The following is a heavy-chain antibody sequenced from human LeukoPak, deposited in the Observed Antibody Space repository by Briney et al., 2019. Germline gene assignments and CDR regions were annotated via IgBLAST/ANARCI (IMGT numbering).Heavy chain of an antibody. J-gene: IGHJ4*02. CDR3: ARDFRGVIPFDY. CDR1: GFTFSSYS. V-gene: IGHV3-21*01. Sequence: GGTLRLSCAASGFTFSSYSMNWVRQAPGKRLGWGSAISSSSSYIYNADTVKGRFTISRDNAKKSLYVQMNSLRAEDTAVYYCARDFRGVIPFDYWGQGTLVTVSS. CDR2: ISSSSSYI. D-gene: IGHD3-10*01.